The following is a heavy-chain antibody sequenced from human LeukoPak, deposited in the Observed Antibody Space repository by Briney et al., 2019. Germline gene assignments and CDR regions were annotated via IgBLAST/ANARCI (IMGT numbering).Heavy chain of an antibody. V-gene: IGHV3-21*01. CDR2: ISSSSSYI. J-gene: IGHJ3*01. CDR3: AREGATTVTTGFT. CDR1: GFTFSSYS. D-gene: IGHD4-17*01. Sequence: GGSLRLSCAASGFTFSSYSMNWVRQAPGKGLEWVSSISSSSSYIYYADSVKGRFTISRDNAKNSLYLQMNSLRAEDTAVYYCAREGATTVTTGFTWGQGTMVTVSS.